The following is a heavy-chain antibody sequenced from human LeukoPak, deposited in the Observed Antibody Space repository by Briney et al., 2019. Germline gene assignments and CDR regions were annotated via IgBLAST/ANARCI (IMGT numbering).Heavy chain of an antibody. J-gene: IGHJ4*02. V-gene: IGHV4-30-2*01. CDR2: IYHSGST. CDR3: ARYCSSTSCYFFDY. CDR1: GGSISSGGYS. D-gene: IGHD2-2*01. Sequence: SETLSLTCAVSGGSISSGGYSWSWIRQPPGKGLEWIGYIYHSGSTHYNPSLKSRVTISVDRSKNQFSLKLSSVTAADTAVYYCARYCSSTSCYFFDYWGQGTLVTVSS.